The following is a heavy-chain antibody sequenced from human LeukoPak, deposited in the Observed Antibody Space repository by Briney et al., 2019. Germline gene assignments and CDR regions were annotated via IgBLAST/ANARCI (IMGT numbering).Heavy chain of an antibody. J-gene: IGHJ4*02. Sequence: GASVKVSCKASGGTFSSYAISWVRQAPGQGLEWMGGIIPIFGTANYAQKFQGRVTITTAESTSTAYMALSSLRSEDTAVYYCARRSSGYESGYDYWGQGTLVTVSS. D-gene: IGHD3-22*01. CDR1: GGTFSSYA. CDR3: ARRSSGYESGYDY. V-gene: IGHV1-69*05. CDR2: IIPIFGTA.